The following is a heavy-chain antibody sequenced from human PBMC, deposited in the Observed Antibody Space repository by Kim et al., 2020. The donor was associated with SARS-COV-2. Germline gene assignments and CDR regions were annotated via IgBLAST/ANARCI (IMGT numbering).Heavy chain of an antibody. CDR3: ASGLPNDAFDI. J-gene: IGHJ3*02. CDR2: T. Sequence: TNDNPSPRGRVTISVATSTNQFALKLSSVTAADTAVYYCASGLPNDAFDIWGQGTTVTVSS. D-gene: IGHD5-18*01. V-gene: IGHV4-59*09.